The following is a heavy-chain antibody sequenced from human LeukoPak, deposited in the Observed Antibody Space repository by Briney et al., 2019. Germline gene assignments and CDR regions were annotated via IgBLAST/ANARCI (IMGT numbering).Heavy chain of an antibody. CDR1: GFTFSSYG. J-gene: IGHJ4*02. CDR2: ISYDGSNK. D-gene: IGHD1-26*01. Sequence: GGSLRLSCAAPGFTFSSYGMHWVRQAPRKGLEWVAVISYDGSNKYYADSVKGRFTISRDNSKNTLYLQMNSLRAEDTAVYYCGRDQRGSYGIDYWGQGTLVTVSS. V-gene: IGHV3-30*03. CDR3: GRDQRGSYGIDY.